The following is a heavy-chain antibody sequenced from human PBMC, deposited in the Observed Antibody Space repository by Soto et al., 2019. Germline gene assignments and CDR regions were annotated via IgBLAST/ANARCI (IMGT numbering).Heavy chain of an antibody. Sequence: QVQLVQSGAEVKKPGSSVKVSCKASGGTFSSYSINWVRQAPGQGLEWMGEIIPIFGTATYAQKLQGRGTITADESTSTAYMELSSLRSEDTAVYYCARDGGRHSGGIDYWGQGTLVTVSS. CDR1: GGTFSSYS. CDR3: ARDGGRHSGGIDY. D-gene: IGHD1-26*01. J-gene: IGHJ4*02. V-gene: IGHV1-69*01. CDR2: IIPIFGTA.